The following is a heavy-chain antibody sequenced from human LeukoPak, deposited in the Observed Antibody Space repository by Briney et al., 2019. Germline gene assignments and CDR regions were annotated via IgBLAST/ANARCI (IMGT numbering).Heavy chain of an antibody. CDR1: GGSISSYY. V-gene: IGHV4-59*01. Sequence: SETLSLTCTVSGGSISSYYWSWIRQPPGKGLEWIGYIYYSGSTNYNPSLKSRVTISADTSKNQFSLKLSSVTAADTAVYYCARTNTAPNWFDPWGQGTLVTVSS. CDR3: ARTNTAPNWFDP. J-gene: IGHJ5*02. CDR2: IYYSGST. D-gene: IGHD2-21*02.